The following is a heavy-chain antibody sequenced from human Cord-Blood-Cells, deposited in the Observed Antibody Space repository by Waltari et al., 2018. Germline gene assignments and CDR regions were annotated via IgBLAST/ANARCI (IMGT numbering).Heavy chain of an antibody. CDR3: ARESGYDFWSGYYTASVYGMDV. Sequence: QVQLVQSGAEVKKPGSSVQVSCKASGGTFSSYAISWVRQAPGQGLEWMGGIIPIFGTANYAQKFQGRVTITADESTSTAYMELSSLRSEDTAVYYCARESGYDFWSGYYTASVYGMDVWGQGTTVTVSS. V-gene: IGHV1-69*01. CDR1: GGTFSSYA. D-gene: IGHD3-3*01. CDR2: IIPIFGTA. J-gene: IGHJ6*02.